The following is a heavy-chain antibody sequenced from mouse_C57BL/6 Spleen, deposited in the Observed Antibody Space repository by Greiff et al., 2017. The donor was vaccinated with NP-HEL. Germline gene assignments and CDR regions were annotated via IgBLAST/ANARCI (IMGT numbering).Heavy chain of an antibody. J-gene: IGHJ4*01. CDR2: IWRGGST. CDR3: AKTDYYYGSSYPYAMDY. Sequence: VQLQQSGPGLVQPSQSLSITCTVSGFSLTSYGVHWVRQSPGKGLEWLGVIWRGGSTDYNAAFMSRLSITKDNSKSQVFFKMNSLQADDTAIYYCAKTDYYYGSSYPYAMDYWGQGTSVTVSS. D-gene: IGHD1-1*01. V-gene: IGHV2-5*01. CDR1: GFSLTSYG.